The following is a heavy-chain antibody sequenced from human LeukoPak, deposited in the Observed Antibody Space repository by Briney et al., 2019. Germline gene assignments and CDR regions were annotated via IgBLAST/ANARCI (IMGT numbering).Heavy chain of an antibody. V-gene: IGHV1-69*01. CDR1: GGTFSSYA. CDR2: IIPIFGTA. J-gene: IGHJ4*02. D-gene: IGHD1-1*01. Sequence: GASVKVSCKASGGTFSSYAISWVRQAPGQGLEWMGGIIPIFGTANYAQKFQGRVTITADESTSSAYMELSSLRSEDTAVYYCARGPSGGTFDYWGQGTLVTVSS. CDR3: ARGPSGGTFDY.